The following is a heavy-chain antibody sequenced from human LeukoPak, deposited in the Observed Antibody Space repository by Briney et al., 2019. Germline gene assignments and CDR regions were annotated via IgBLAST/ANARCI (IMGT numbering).Heavy chain of an antibody. CDR1: GDTFSKYG. CDR3: ANSWDYFDY. V-gene: IGHV3-23*01. CDR2: INDGGDTT. D-gene: IGHD6-13*01. Sequence: GGTLRLSCVAPGDTFSKYGMSWVRQAPGKGLEWVSAINDGGDTTFYADSVRGRFTISRDNSKNTLYLQISSLRAGDTAIYYCANSWDYFDYWGQGILVTVSS. J-gene: IGHJ4*02.